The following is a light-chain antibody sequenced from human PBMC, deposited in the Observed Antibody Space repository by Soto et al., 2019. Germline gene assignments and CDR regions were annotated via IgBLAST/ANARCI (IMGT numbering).Light chain of an antibody. CDR2: NND. CDR1: GSNIASNT. V-gene: IGLV1-44*01. J-gene: IGLJ3*02. CDR3: ATWDDSLNGVV. Sequence: QSVLTQPPSASATPGQGVTISCSGSGSNIASNTVNRYQHLPGTAPKLLMYNNDQRPSRVPDRFSGSKSGTSASLAISGLQSEDEADYYCATWDDSLNGVVFGGGTKVTVL.